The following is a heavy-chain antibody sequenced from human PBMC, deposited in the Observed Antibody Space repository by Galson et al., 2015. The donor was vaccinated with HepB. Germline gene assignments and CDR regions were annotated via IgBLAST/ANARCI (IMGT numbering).Heavy chain of an antibody. J-gene: IGHJ4*02. CDR2: ISSSSYI. CDR3: ARDGDYYDSSGYYRQFDY. CDR1: GFTFSSYS. V-gene: IGHV3-21*01. D-gene: IGHD3-22*01. Sequence: SLRLSCAASGFTFSSYSMNWVRQAPGKGLEWVSSISSSSYIYYADSVKGRFTISRDNAKNSLYLQMNSLRAEDTAVYYCARDGDYYDSSGYYRQFDYWGQGTLVTVSS.